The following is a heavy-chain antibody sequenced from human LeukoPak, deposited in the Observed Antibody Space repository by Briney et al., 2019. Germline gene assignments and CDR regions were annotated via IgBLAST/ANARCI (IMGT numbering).Heavy chain of an antibody. V-gene: IGHV3-30*01. CDR1: GFTFSSYA. CDR2: ISYDGSNK. Sequence: GGSLRLSYAASGFTFSSYAMHWVRQAPGKGLEWVAVISYDGSNKYYADSVKGRFTISRDNSKNTLYLQMNSLRAEDTAVYYCASSPGGYPQLWGQGTLVTVSS. D-gene: IGHD5-12*01. CDR3: ASSPGGYPQL. J-gene: IGHJ4*02.